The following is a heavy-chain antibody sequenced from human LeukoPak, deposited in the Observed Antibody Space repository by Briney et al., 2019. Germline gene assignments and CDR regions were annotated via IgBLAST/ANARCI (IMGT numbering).Heavy chain of an antibody. V-gene: IGHV3-30*04. CDR1: GFTFSSYA. J-gene: IGHJ4*02. Sequence: GGSLRLSCAASGFTFSSYAMHWVRQAPGKGLEWVAVISYDGSNKYYADSVKGRFTISRDNSKNTLYLQMNSLRAEDTAVYYCARSSSSGWYYFDYWGQGSQVTVSS. CDR3: ARSSSSGWYYFDY. D-gene: IGHD6-19*01. CDR2: ISYDGSNK.